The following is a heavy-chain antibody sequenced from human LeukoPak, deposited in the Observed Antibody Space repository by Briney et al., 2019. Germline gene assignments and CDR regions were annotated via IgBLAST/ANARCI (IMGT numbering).Heavy chain of an antibody. Sequence: PGGSLRLSCAASGFTFSSHWMHWVRHAPGKGLVWVSRINSDGSSISYADSVKGRFTISRDNSKNTIYLQMNSLRAEDTALYYCAKAAAAPGFDFWGQGTLVTVSS. CDR3: AKAAAAPGFDF. J-gene: IGHJ4*02. CDR2: INSDGSSI. D-gene: IGHD6-13*01. CDR1: GFTFSSHW. V-gene: IGHV3-74*01.